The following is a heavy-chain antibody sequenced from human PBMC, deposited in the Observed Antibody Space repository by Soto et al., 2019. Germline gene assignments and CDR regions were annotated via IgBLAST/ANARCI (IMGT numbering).Heavy chain of an antibody. V-gene: IGHV1-18*01. D-gene: IGHD6-13*01. J-gene: IGHJ4*02. Sequence: QVQLVQSGAEVKKPGGSVKVPCKASGYTFTSYGISWVRQAPGQGLEWMGWISAYNGDTDYAHNLQGRVTLTTDTSTTTAYIELRSLRSDDTAVYYCARGASSLPGFYWGQGTLVTVSS. CDR3: ARGASSLPGFY. CDR1: GYTFTSYG. CDR2: ISAYNGDT.